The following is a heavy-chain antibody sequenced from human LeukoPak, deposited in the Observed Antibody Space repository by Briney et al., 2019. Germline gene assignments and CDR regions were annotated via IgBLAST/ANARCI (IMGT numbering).Heavy chain of an antibody. CDR2: ITPIFGTA. CDR1: GGTFSNYA. V-gene: IGHV1-69*06. J-gene: IGHJ4*02. Sequence: SVKVSCKASGGTFSNYAINWVRQAPGQGLEWMGGITPIFGTANYLQKFQGRVTITADKSTSTAYMELSRLRSEDTAIYYCARASSDDTAMATPFTYWGQGTLVTVSS. CDR3: ARASSDDTAMATPFTY. D-gene: IGHD5-18*01.